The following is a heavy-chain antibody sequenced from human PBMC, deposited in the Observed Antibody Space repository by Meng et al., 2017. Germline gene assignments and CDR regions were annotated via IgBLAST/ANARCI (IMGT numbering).Heavy chain of an antibody. V-gene: IGHV4-4*02. D-gene: IGHD2-15*01. Sequence: QMQLQESGPGLVKPSGTLSLTCAVSGASFSSGNWWGWVRQPPGKGLEWIGEIFHTGNTNYNPSLQSRVSLSIDKSKSQFSLKVISVTAADTAVYYCVNYCSGGKCSPNEKTQHWGQGTLVTVSS. CDR3: VNYCSGGKCSPNEKTQH. CDR1: GASFSSGNW. CDR2: IFHTGNT. J-gene: IGHJ1*01.